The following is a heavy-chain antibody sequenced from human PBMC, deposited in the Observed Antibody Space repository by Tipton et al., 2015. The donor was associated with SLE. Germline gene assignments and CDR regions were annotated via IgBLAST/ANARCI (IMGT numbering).Heavy chain of an antibody. Sequence: GLVKPSETLSLTCTVSGGSITSYYWSWTRQPPGKGLEWIGYIYYSGSTNYNPSLKSRVIISIDTSKNQFSLKLTSVTAADTAVYYCVRFSSMMGGYFDYWGQGTLVTVSS. V-gene: IGHV4-59*01. CDR1: GGSITSYY. D-gene: IGHD3-16*01. J-gene: IGHJ4*02. CDR3: VRFSSMMGGYFDY. CDR2: IYYSGST.